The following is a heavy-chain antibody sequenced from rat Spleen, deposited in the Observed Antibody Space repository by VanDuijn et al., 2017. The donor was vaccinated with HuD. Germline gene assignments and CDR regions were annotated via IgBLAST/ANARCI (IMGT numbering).Heavy chain of an antibody. Sequence: QVQLKESGPGLVQPSQTLSLTCTVSGFSLMDYSVHWVRQPPGKGLEWMGRMKYDGDTYYNSALKSRLSISRDTSKSQVFLKMNSLQTEDTAIYYCTRDTTVAVGDYWGQGVMVTVSS. V-gene: IGHV2S30*01. CDR2: MKYDGDT. CDR1: GFSLMDYS. D-gene: IGHD1-3*01. CDR3: TRDTTVAVGDY. J-gene: IGHJ2*01.